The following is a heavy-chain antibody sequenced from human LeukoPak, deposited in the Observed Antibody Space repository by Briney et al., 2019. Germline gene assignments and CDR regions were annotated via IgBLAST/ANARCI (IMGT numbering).Heavy chain of an antibody. D-gene: IGHD3-3*01. CDR3: AKDGRGLRFLEWPLDY. CDR1: GFTFSSYA. J-gene: IGHJ4*02. Sequence: GGSLRLSCAASGFTFSSYAMSRVRQAPGKGLEWVSAISGSGGSTYYADSVKGRFTISRDNSKNTLYLQMNSLRAEDTAVYYCAKDGRGLRFLEWPLDYWGQGTLVTVSS. CDR2: ISGSGGST. V-gene: IGHV3-23*01.